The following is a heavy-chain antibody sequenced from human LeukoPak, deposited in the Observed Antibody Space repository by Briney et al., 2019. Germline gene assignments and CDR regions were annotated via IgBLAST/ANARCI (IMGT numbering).Heavy chain of an antibody. CDR3: ARDSGRDSGGY. Sequence: GGSLRLSCAASGFTFSNYWMHWVRQVPGEGLVWVSHINRDGSSTSYADSVKGRFTISRDNAKNTLYLQMNSLRAEDTAVYYCARDSGRDSGGYWGQGTLVTVSS. J-gene: IGHJ4*02. CDR2: INRDGSST. V-gene: IGHV3-74*01. CDR1: GFTFSNYW. D-gene: IGHD3-10*01.